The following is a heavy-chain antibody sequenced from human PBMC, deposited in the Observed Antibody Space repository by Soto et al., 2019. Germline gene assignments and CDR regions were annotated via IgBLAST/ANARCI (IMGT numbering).Heavy chain of an antibody. CDR2: ISSSSSYI. Sequence: GGSLRLSCAASGFIFISYSMNWVRQAPGKGLEWVSSISSSSSYIYYADSVKGRFTISRDNAKNSLYLQMNSLRAEDTAVYYCARDSNERAPGFDYWGQGTLVSVSS. CDR3: ARDSNERAPGFDY. D-gene: IGHD1-1*01. J-gene: IGHJ4*02. V-gene: IGHV3-21*01. CDR1: GFIFISYS.